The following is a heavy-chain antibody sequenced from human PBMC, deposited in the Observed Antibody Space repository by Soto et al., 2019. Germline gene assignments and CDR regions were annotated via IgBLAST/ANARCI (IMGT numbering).Heavy chain of an antibody. CDR3: AKDRGFGEYPFDS. J-gene: IGHJ4*02. Sequence: QVQLVESGGAVVQPGTSLRLSCAASGVAFSTYGVHWVRQAPGKGLAWVAILSYDGHNEYYTDSVKGRFTISRDTSRNTLYLQMDRLRADDTAMYYCAKDRGFGEYPFDSWGQGTLVTVSS. CDR2: LSYDGHNE. V-gene: IGHV3-30*18. D-gene: IGHD3-10*01. CDR1: GVAFSTYG.